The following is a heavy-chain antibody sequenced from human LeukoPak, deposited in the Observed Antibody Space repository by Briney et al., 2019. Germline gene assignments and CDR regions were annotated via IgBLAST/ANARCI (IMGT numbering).Heavy chain of an antibody. V-gene: IGHV3-48*02. CDR3: ARNYDY. J-gene: IGHJ4*02. D-gene: IGHD1-7*01. CDR2: ISSGGTTM. Sequence: GGSVRLSCGAWGFIFSSLNMKGPRQAPGKGLEWVSYISSGGTTMQYADSVKGRFTISRDNAKNSLYLQMNSLRDEDTAVYYCARNYDYWGQGTPVTVSS. CDR1: GFIFSSLN.